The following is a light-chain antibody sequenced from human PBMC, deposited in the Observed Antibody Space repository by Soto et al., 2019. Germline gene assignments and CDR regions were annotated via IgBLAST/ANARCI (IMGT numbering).Light chain of an antibody. CDR2: DAS. CDR1: QSVSSY. V-gene: IGKV3-11*01. CDR3: QQGFA. J-gene: IGKJ3*01. Sequence: EIVMTQSPATLSVSPGERATLSCRASQSVSSYLAWYQQKPGQAPRLLIYDASNRATGIPARFSGSGSGTDFTLTISSLEPEDFAVYYCQQGFAFGPGTKVDI.